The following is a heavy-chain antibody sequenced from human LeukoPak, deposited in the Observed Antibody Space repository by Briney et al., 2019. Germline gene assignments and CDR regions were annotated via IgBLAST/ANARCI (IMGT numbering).Heavy chain of an antibody. J-gene: IGHJ5*02. D-gene: IGHD3-22*01. V-gene: IGHV3-23*01. CDR2: ISNDGGGT. Sequence: GGSLRLSCAASGFIFNNFGLIWVRQAPGKGLEWVSAISNDGGGTNYADFVKGRFTISRDNSKNTLFLQMNSLRAEDTALYYCAQGSSGYFVDLWGQGTLVTVSS. CDR3: AQGSSGYFVDL. CDR1: GFIFNNFG.